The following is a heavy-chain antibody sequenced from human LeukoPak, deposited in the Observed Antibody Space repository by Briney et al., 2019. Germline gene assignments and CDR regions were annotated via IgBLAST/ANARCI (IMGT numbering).Heavy chain of an antibody. CDR2: ISGSGGST. Sequence: GGSLRLSCAASGFTFSSYAMSWVRQAPGKGLEWVSAISGSGGSTYYADSVKGRFTISRDNSKNTLYLQMNSLRAEDTAVYYCAKDSPGWEQQLIPVDYWGQGTLVTVSS. CDR1: GFTFSSYA. CDR3: AKDSPGWEQQLIPVDY. J-gene: IGHJ4*02. V-gene: IGHV3-23*01. D-gene: IGHD6-13*01.